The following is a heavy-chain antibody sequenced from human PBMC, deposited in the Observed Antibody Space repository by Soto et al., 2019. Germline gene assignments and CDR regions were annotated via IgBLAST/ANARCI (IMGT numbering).Heavy chain of an antibody. D-gene: IGHD2-8*01. J-gene: IGHJ4*02. CDR2: IYYSGST. CDR1: GGSISSSSYY. CDR3: ARRRMVPLINLRRPEYYFDY. V-gene: IGHV4-39*01. Sequence: QLQLQESGPGLVKPSETLSLTCTVSGGSISSSSYYWGWIRQPPGKGLEWIGCIYYSGSTYYNPSLKSRVTISVDTSKNQFSLKLSSVTAADTAVYYCARRRMVPLINLRRPEYYFDYWGQGTLVTVSS.